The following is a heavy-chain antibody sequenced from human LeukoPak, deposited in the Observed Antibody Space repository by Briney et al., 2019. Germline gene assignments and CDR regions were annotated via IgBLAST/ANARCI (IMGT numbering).Heavy chain of an antibody. J-gene: IGHJ4*01. V-gene: IGHV3-23*01. Sequence: GALRLSCAASGFTFSNSAMSWVRPAPGKGLEWGSTLSGSGITTYDADSVKSRFSISRDNSKNTLYLQMTRLRAEDTGVYYCTKGIYSGGWSYFDYWGHGTLVTVSS. CDR1: GFTFSNSA. D-gene: IGHD6-19*01. CDR2: LSGSGITT. CDR3: TKGIYSGGWSYFDY.